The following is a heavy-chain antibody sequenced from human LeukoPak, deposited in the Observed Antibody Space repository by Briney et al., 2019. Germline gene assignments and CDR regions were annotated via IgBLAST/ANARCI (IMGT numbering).Heavy chain of an antibody. Sequence: ASVKVSCKASGYTFTSYGISWVRQAPGQGLEWMGWISAYNGNTNYAQKLQGRVTMTTDTSTSTACMELRSLRSDDTVVFYCARDLGYSGSSATPLDYWGQGTLVTVSS. D-gene: IGHD6-6*01. CDR1: GYTFTSYG. V-gene: IGHV1-18*01. CDR3: ARDLGYSGSSATPLDY. J-gene: IGHJ4*02. CDR2: ISAYNGNT.